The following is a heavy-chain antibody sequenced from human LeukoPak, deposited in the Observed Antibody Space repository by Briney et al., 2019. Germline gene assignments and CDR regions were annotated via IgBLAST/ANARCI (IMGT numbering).Heavy chain of an antibody. V-gene: IGHV3-23*01. D-gene: IGHD2-2*01. CDR2: ISGSGGNT. J-gene: IGHJ3*01. CDR1: GFTFSSYD. Sequence: GGSLRLSCAASGFTFSSYDMSWVRQAPGNGLEGASHISGSGGNTYYADSVKGRFTISRDNSKNTLYLQMNSLRAEDTAVYYCAKYERATSDAFDVWGQGTMVAVSS. CDR3: AKYERATSDAFDV.